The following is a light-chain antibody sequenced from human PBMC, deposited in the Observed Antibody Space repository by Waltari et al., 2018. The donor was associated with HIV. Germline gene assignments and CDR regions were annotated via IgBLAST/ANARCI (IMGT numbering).Light chain of an antibody. V-gene: IGLV1-44*01. CDR3: AAWDDSLNGNWV. J-gene: IGLJ3*02. CDR2: SNN. Sequence: QSVLTQPPSASGTPGQRVTISCSGSSSNIGSHTVTWYQQLPGTAPKLLIYSNNQRPSGVPDRFSGSKSGTSASLAISGLQSEDEADYYCAAWDDSLNGNWVFGGGTKLTVL. CDR1: SSNIGSHT.